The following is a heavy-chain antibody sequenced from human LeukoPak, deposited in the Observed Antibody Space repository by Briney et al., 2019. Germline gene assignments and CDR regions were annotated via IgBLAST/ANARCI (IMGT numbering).Heavy chain of an antibody. V-gene: IGHV1-69*05. Sequence: GASVKVSCKASGGTFSSYAISWVRQAPGQGLEWMGGIIPIFGTANYAQKFQVRVTITTDESTSTAYMELSSLRSEDTAVYYCARVAALEGFDPWGQGTLVTVSS. CDR1: GGTFSSYA. CDR2: IIPIFGTA. CDR3: ARVAALEGFDP. J-gene: IGHJ5*02. D-gene: IGHD3-3*01.